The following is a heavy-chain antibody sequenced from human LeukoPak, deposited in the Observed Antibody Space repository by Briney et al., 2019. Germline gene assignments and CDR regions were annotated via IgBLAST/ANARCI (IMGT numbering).Heavy chain of an antibody. J-gene: IGHJ4*02. D-gene: IGHD6-13*01. Sequence: SETLSLTCTVSGGSISDYSWSWIRQPPGKGLEWIGNIYYSGSANHNPSLKSRVTISVDTSKNQFSLKLSSVTAADTAVYYCARVSSSWSYFDYWGQGTLVTVSS. CDR2: IYYSGSA. CDR1: GGSISDYS. CDR3: ARVSSSWSYFDY. V-gene: IGHV4-59*01.